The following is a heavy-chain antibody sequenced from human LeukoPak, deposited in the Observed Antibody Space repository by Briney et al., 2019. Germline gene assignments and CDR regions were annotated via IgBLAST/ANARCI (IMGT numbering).Heavy chain of an antibody. J-gene: IGHJ6*02. V-gene: IGHV3-53*04. Sequence: GGSLRLSCAASGFTVSSNYMSWVRQAPGKGLEWVSVIYSGGSTYYADSVKGRFTISRHNSKNTLYLQMNSLRAEDTAVYYCARGRSGDYYGSGSYYNPYYYGMDVWGQGTTVTVSS. D-gene: IGHD3-10*01. CDR2: IYSGGST. CDR3: ARGRSGDYYGSGSYYNPYYYGMDV. CDR1: GFTVSSNY.